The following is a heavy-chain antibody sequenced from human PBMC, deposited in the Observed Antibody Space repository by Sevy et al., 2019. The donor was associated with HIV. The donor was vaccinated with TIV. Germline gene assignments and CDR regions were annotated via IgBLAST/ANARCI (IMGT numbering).Heavy chain of an antibody. D-gene: IGHD4-17*01. V-gene: IGHV3-30-3*01. CDR3: ARPRANYVDHYFFYAMDV. J-gene: IGHJ6*02. CDR1: GFAFSNYYA. CDR2: ISYDGSDT. Sequence: GGSLRLSCAASGFAFSNYYAMHWVRQAPGKGLEWVALISYDGSDTYYADSVKGRFTVSRDNFKNTLFLQMNSLTTEDTAAYYCARPRANYVDHYFFYAMDVWGQGTTVTVSS.